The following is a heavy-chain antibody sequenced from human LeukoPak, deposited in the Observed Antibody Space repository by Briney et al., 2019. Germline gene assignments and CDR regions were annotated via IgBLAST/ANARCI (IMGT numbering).Heavy chain of an antibody. V-gene: IGHV4-61*02. CDR3: ARGRVTMVRGVIRKGYYFDY. CDR2: INTSGST. CDR1: GGSISSGSYF. D-gene: IGHD3-10*01. J-gene: IGHJ4*02. Sequence: PSQTLSLTCTVSGGSISSGSYFWSWIRQPAGKGLEWIGRINTSGSTNYNPSLKSRVTMSVDTSKNQFSLKLSSVTAADTAVYYCARGRVTMVRGVIRKGYYFDYWGQGTLVTVSS.